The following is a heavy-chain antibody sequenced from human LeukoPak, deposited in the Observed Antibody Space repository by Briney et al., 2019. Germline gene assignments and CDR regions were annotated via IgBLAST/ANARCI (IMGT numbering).Heavy chain of an antibody. V-gene: IGHV3-74*01. CDR1: GFTFSTYW. J-gene: IGHJ5*02. CDR3: ARIGPSGSGSYFFLDP. CDR2: IDSDGSGA. D-gene: IGHD3-10*01. Sequence: PGGSLRLSCAASGFTFSTYWMHWVRQAPGMGLVWVPRIDSDGSGASYADSVKGRFTISRDNAKNTLYLQMNSLRAEDTAVYYCARIGPSGSGSYFFLDPWGQGTLVTVSS.